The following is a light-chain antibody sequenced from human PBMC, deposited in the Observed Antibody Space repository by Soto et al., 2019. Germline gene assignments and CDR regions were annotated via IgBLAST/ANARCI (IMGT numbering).Light chain of an antibody. J-gene: IGKJ1*01. Sequence: VLTQTPLSLPVTLGQPASISCRSSQSLQHGDGNTYLSWFQQRPGQPPRLLIYRVSNRFSGVPDRFSRSGAETDFTLKISRVEAEDVGVYYCVQLTDFPRTCGQGTEVEIK. CDR2: RVS. V-gene: IGKV2-24*01. CDR3: VQLTDFPRT. CDR1: QSLQHGDGNTY.